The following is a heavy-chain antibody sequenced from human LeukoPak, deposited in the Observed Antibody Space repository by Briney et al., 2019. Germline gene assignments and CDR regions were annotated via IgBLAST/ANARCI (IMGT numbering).Heavy chain of an antibody. CDR3: ARDVPFNYGSGSYYNLYFDY. CDR2: IHYNGIT. Sequence: SETLSLTCTVSGSMYNYYWSWIRQPPGEGLEWIGSIHYNGITNYNPSLKSRVTISVDTSKNQFSLKLSSVTAADTAVYYCARDVPFNYGSGSYYNLYFDYWGQGTLVTVSS. CDR1: GSMYNYY. V-gene: IGHV4-59*12. D-gene: IGHD3-10*01. J-gene: IGHJ4*02.